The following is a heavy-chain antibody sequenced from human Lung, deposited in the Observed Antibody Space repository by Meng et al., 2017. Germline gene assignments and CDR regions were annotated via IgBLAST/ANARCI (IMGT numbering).Heavy chain of an antibody. V-gene: IGHV4-30-4*01. CDR1: GGSISSGDYF. J-gene: IGHJ5*02. CDR3: ARVIGDCTTCYKGWFDP. D-gene: IGHD2-2*02. CDR2: ISSSGST. Sequence: QVQLRESGPGLAKPSQTLSLTCTVSGGSISSGDYFWIWIRQPPGEGLEWIGYISSSGSTYYNPSLKSRLTISLDTSKNQFSLTLNSVTAADTAVYYCARVIGDCTTCYKGWFDPWGQGTLVTVSS.